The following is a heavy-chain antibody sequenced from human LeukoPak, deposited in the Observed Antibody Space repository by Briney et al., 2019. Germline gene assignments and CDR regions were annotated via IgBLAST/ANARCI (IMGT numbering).Heavy chain of an antibody. D-gene: IGHD4-17*01. J-gene: IGHJ4*02. CDR3: AKAPNDYGDSYFDY. V-gene: IGHV3-23*01. CDR1: GFTFSSYA. CDR2: ISGSGGST. Sequence: GGSLRLSCAASGFTFSSYAMSWVRQAPGKGLEWVSAISGSGGSTYYADSVKGRFTISRDNSENTLYLQMNSLRAEDTAVYYCAKAPNDYGDSYFDYWGQGTLVTVSS.